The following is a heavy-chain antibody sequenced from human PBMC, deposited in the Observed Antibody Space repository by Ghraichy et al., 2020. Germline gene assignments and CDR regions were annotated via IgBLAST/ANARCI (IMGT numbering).Heavy chain of an antibody. V-gene: IGHV4-34*01. D-gene: IGHD3-3*01. CDR3: ARGSGYFHYYYGMDV. CDR1: GGSFSGYY. Sequence: SETLSLTCAVYGGSFSGYYWSWIRQPPGKGLEWIGEINHSGSTNYNPSLKSRVTISVDTSKNQFSLKLSSVTAADTAVYYCARGSGYFHYYYGMDVWGQGTTVTVSS. CDR2: INHSGST. J-gene: IGHJ6*02.